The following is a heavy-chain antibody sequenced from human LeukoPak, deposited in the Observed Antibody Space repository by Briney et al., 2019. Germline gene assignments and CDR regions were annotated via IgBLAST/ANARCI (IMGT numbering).Heavy chain of an antibody. CDR1: GFTFSSYG. D-gene: IGHD3-10*01. Sequence: PGGSLRLSSAASGFTFSSYGMHWVRQAPGKGLEWVAVISYDGSNKYYAGSVKGRFTISRDNSKNTLYLQMNSLRAEDTAVYYCAKGPRTQSPNYGHYYYYYYGMDVWGKGTTVTVSS. J-gene: IGHJ6*04. CDR3: AKGPRTQSPNYGHYYYYYYGMDV. CDR2: ISYDGSNK. V-gene: IGHV3-30*18.